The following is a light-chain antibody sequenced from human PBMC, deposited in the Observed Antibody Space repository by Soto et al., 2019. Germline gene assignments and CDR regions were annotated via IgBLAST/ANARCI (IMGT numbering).Light chain of an antibody. CDR3: QTWDNGIWV. J-gene: IGLJ3*02. V-gene: IGLV4-69*01. CDR1: SGHSSYA. Sequence: QLVLTQSPSASASLGASVKLTCNLTSGHSSYAIAWHQQQPEKGPRYLMKVNSDGSHNKGDGIPDRFSGSSSGAERYLTISSLQSEDEADYYCQTWDNGIWVFGAGTKVTVL. CDR2: VNSDGSH.